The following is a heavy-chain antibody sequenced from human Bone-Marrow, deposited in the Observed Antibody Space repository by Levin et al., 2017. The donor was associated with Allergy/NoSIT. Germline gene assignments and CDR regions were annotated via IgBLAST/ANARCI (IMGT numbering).Heavy chain of an antibody. J-gene: IGHJ5*02. D-gene: IGHD6-13*01. V-gene: IGHV4-59*01. CDR3: ARGGTPYTTTWYGWFDP. CDR1: GDSTSGYY. CDR2: IYDSGSS. Sequence: SQTLSLTCIVSGDSTSGYYWSWIRQPPGKGLEWIGQIYDSGSSNYNPSLRNRLTISVDTSKNQFSLRLHSVTSADTAVYYCARGGTPYTTTWYGWFDPWGQGTLVTVSS.